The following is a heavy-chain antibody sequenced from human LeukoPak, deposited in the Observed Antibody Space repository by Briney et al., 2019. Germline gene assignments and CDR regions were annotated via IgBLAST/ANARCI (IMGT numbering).Heavy chain of an antibody. CDR2: IKSKTDGGTT. Sequence: GGSLRLSCAASGFTFSNAWMSWVRQAPGKGLEWVSRIKSKTDGGTTDYAAPVKGRFTISRDDSKNTLYLQMNSLKTEDTAVYYCTTGILLLSYSNYVDYWGQGTLVTVSS. CDR3: TTGILLLSYSNYVDY. CDR1: GFTFSNAW. J-gene: IGHJ4*02. V-gene: IGHV3-15*01. D-gene: IGHD2/OR15-2a*01.